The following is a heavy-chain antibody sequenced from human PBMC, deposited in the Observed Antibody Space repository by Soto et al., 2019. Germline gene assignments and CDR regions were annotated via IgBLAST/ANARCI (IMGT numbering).Heavy chain of an antibody. Sequence: QVQLQESGPGLVKPSQTLSLTCTVSGGSISSGDYYWSWIRQPPGKGLEWIGYIYYSGSTYYNPSLKSRVTISVDPSKTHFSLKLSSVTAADTAVYYCASVPLRQVPLYYFDYWGQGTLVTVSS. D-gene: IGHD2-2*01. J-gene: IGHJ4*02. V-gene: IGHV4-30-4*01. CDR1: GGSISSGDYY. CDR2: IYYSGST. CDR3: ASVPLRQVPLYYFDY.